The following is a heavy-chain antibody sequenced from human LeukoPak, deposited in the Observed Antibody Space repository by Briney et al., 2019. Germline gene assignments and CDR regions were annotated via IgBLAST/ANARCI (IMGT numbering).Heavy chain of an antibody. V-gene: IGHV1-8*01. Sequence: ASVKVSCKASGYTFTSYDINWVRQATGQGLEWMGWMNPNSGNTGYAQKFQGRVTMTRDTSISTAYMELSSLRSEDTAVYYCARGRYFGRANWFDPWGQGTLVTVSS. J-gene: IGHJ5*02. CDR2: MNPNSGNT. CDR3: ARGRYFGRANWFDP. CDR1: GYTFTSYD. D-gene: IGHD3-10*01.